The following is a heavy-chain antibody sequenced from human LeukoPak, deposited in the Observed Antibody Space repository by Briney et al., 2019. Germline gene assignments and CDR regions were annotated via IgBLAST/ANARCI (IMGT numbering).Heavy chain of an antibody. CDR2: ISGSGGNV. CDR1: GFTFSSYG. D-gene: IGHD3-10*01. Sequence: GGPLRLSCAASGFTFSSYGMSWVRPAPGKGLEWVSIISGSGGNVYYAGSVRGRFTISRDNSKNTVYLQMNSLRAEDTATYYCARDIRNYYDSGAYGWFDPWGQGTLVPVSS. CDR3: ARDIRNYYDSGAYGWFDP. V-gene: IGHV3-23*01. J-gene: IGHJ5*02.